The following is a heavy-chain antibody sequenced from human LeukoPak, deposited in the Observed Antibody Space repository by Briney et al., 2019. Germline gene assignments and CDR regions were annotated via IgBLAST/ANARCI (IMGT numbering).Heavy chain of an antibody. CDR1: GLTFRTYA. Sequence: GGSLRLSCEASGLTFRTYAMHWVRQAPGKGLEWLTVISYDGNKKQYADSVKGRFTISRDNSKNTLYLQMNSLRAEDTAVYYCARRAGAYSHPYDYWGQGTLVTVSS. D-gene: IGHD4/OR15-4a*01. CDR3: ARRAGAYSHPYDY. V-gene: IGHV3-30*14. J-gene: IGHJ4*02. CDR2: ISYDGNKK.